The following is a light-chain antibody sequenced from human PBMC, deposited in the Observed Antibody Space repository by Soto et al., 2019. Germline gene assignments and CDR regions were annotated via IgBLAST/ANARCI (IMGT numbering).Light chain of an antibody. Sequence: QMTQCPRSLSSSFGDRVTITCRVSQSIGVHLNWYLQKPGKAPQLLIYAAYSLQSGVPSRFRGSGSGTDFTLTISCLQSEDFATYYCQQYYSYPPITCGQGTRLEIK. CDR1: QSIGVH. CDR3: QQYYSYPPIT. J-gene: IGKJ5*01. CDR2: AAY. V-gene: IGKV1-39*01.